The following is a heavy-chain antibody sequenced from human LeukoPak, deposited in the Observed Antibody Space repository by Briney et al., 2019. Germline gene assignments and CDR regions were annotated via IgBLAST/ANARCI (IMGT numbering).Heavy chain of an antibody. V-gene: IGHV4-61*02. CDR1: GGSISSSSYY. Sequence: SETLSLTCTVSGGSISSSSYYWSWLRQPVGKGLEWIGRIYSSGTTNYNPSLTGRVSISIDTSKNQFSLKLNSVTAADTAVYYCARGSSGWYSIDYWGQGALVTVSS. J-gene: IGHJ4*01. D-gene: IGHD6-19*01. CDR3: ARGSSGWYSIDY. CDR2: IYSSGTT.